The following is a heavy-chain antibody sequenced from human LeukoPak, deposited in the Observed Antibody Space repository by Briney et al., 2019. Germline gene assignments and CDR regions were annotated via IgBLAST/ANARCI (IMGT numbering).Heavy chain of an antibody. CDR1: GFTFSGSA. J-gene: IGHJ4*02. V-gene: IGHV3-73*01. Sequence: GGSLRLSCAASGFTFSGSAMHWVRQASGKGLEWVGRIRSKANGYATAYAASVKGRFTISRDDSKNTAYLQMNSLKTEDTAVYYCTRLPPLTYYYDSSGYSLDDYWGQGTLVTVSS. CDR2: IRSKANGYAT. D-gene: IGHD3-22*01. CDR3: TRLPPLTYYYDSSGYSLDDY.